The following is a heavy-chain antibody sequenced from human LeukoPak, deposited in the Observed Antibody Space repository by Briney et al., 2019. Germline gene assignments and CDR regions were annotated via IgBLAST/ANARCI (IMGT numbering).Heavy chain of an antibody. CDR2: ISSGSSYT. CDR3: AKVNSGRYLDY. J-gene: IGHJ4*02. D-gene: IGHD3-10*01. CDR1: GFTFSDYY. V-gene: IGHV3-11*03. Sequence: PGGCLRLSCAVSGFTFSDYYMTWIRQAPGKGLEWVSKISSGSSYTNYADSVKGRFTISRDNVKNSLYLQMNSLRAEDTAVYYCAKVNSGRYLDYWGQGTLVTVSS.